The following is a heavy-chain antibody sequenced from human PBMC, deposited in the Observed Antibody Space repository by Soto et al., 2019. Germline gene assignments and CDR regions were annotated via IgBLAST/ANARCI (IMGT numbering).Heavy chain of an antibody. D-gene: IGHD2-2*01. CDR3: ALDNIPAAPDYFVY. V-gene: IGHV3-48*01. Sequence: GGSLRVSCAASGFSINTYSMSWVRQAPGKGLEWLSYIDGVTEAIYYTDSVEGRFTISRDNSKNTLYLHMNSLTTDDTAVYYCALDNIPAAPDYFVYWGHGTLVTVSS. CDR2: IDGVTEAI. J-gene: IGHJ4*01. CDR1: GFSINTYS.